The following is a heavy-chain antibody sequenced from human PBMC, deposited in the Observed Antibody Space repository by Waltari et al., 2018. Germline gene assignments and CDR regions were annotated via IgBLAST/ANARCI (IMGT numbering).Heavy chain of an antibody. CDR1: GYSFTYHF. D-gene: IGHD4-17*01. V-gene: IGHV1-2*02. Sequence: QVQLVQFGAGVKRPGASMKVSCKAYGYSFTYHFIHWVRQAPGQGLEWMGWINPNRGETSYAQKFQGRVTMTRDTSVSTAYVELSELTSDDTAFYFCARGYYGDYAHDSWGQGALVTVSS. CDR2: INPNRGET. J-gene: IGHJ5*01. CDR3: ARGYYGDYAHDS.